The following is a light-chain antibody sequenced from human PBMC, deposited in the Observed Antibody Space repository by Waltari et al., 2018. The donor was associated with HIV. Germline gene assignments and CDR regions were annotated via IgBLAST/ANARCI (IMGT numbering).Light chain of an antibody. J-gene: IGKJ5*01. CDR1: QSLLHSTGYNH. V-gene: IGKV2-28*01. CDR2: VGS. Sequence: DIVMTQSPLSLPVTPGEPASISCRTHQSLLHSTGYNHLDWYLQKPGQSPQLLIYVGSNRAYGVPDRFSGSGSGTDFTLESSRVEAEDVGVYYCMQALQSPITFGQGTRLEIK. CDR3: MQALQSPIT.